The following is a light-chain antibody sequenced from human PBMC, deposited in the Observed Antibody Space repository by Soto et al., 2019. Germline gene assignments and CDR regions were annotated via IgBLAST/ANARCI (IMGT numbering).Light chain of an antibody. J-gene: IGKJ1*01. CDR1: QSVSSSY. V-gene: IGKV3-20*01. CDR2: GAS. CDR3: QQYGSSPRT. Sequence: EIVLTQSPGTLSLSPGERATLSCRASQSVSSSYLAWYQQKPGQAPRLLIYGASSRATGIPDRFSRSGSGTDFTLTISRLEAEDFAVYYCQQYGSSPRTFGQGTKVEIK.